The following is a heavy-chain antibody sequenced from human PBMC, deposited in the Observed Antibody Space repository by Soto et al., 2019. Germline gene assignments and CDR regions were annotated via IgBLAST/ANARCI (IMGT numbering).Heavy chain of an antibody. Sequence: SETLSLTCAVYGGSFSGYYWSWIRQPPGKGLEWIGEINHSGSTNYNPSLKSRVTISVDTSKNQFSLKLSSVTAADTAVYYCASMPIRDCSSTSCYFYYFDYWGQGTLVTVSS. D-gene: IGHD2-2*01. CDR1: GGSFSGYY. CDR2: INHSGST. V-gene: IGHV4-34*01. J-gene: IGHJ4*02. CDR3: ASMPIRDCSSTSCYFYYFDY.